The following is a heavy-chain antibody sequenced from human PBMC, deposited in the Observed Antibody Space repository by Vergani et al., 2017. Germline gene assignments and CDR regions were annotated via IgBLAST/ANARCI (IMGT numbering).Heavy chain of an antibody. CDR1: GFTFSSYW. CDR3: ARRLLRYFYCSLGY. Sequence: EVQLVESGGGLVQPGGSLRLSCAASGFTFSSYWMRWVRQAPGKGLEWVSNIKQDGSEKYYVDSVKGRFTISRDNAKNSLYLQMNSLRAVDTSVYYCARRLLRYFYCSLGYWSQGTLVTVSS. D-gene: IGHD3-9*01. V-gene: IGHV3-7*01. J-gene: IGHJ4*02. CDR2: IKQDGSEK.